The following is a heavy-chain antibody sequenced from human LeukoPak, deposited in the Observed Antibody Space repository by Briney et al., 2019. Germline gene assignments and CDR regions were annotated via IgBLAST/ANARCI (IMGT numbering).Heavy chain of an antibody. V-gene: IGHV3-30*02. Sequence: TGGSLRLSCAASGFTFSIFNMHWVRQAPGKGLEWVTLIRYDGSNEYYADSVKGRFTISRDNAKNSLYLQMNSLRAEDTAVYYCARDLRYYYGSGSSLDPWGQGTLVTVSS. D-gene: IGHD3-10*01. CDR1: GFTFSIFN. J-gene: IGHJ5*02. CDR2: IRYDGSNE. CDR3: ARDLRYYYGSGSSLDP.